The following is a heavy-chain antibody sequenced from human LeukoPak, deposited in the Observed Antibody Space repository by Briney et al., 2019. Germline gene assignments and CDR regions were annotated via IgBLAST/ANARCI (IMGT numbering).Heavy chain of an antibody. V-gene: IGHV4-39*07. CDR1: GGSIRTSNYY. CDR2: IYHGGST. CDR3: ARTPPGPEFHF. D-gene: IGHD1-14*01. Sequence: SETLSLTCTVSGGSIRTSNYYWGWIRQPPGKGLELIGNIYHGGSTYYTPSLRGRVTMSVDTSKNQFSLKLNSVTAADTAVYYCARTPPGPEFHFWSQGILVTVSS. J-gene: IGHJ4*02.